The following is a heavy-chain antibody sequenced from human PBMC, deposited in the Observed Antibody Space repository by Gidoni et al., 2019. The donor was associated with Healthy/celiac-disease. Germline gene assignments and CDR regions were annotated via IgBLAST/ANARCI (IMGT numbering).Heavy chain of an antibody. CDR1: GGTFSSYA. D-gene: IGHD2-15*01. J-gene: IGHJ6*02. CDR3: ARGEDIVVVVAADYYGMDV. Sequence: QVQLVQSGAEVKTPGSSVKVSCKASGGTFSSYAISWVRQAPGQGLEWMGGIIPIFGTANYAQKFQGRVTITADESTSTAYMELSSLRSEDTAVYYCARGEDIVVVVAADYYGMDVWGQGTTVTVSS. CDR2: IIPIFGTA. V-gene: IGHV1-69*01.